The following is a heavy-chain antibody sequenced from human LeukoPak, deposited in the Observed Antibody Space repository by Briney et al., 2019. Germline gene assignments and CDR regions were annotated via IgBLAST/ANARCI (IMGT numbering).Heavy chain of an antibody. V-gene: IGHV1-18*04. CDR1: GYTFTSYG. D-gene: IGHD4-17*01. CDR3: ARDPNADDYGDDNNWFDP. J-gene: IGHJ5*02. Sequence: ASVKVSCKASGYTFTSYGISWVRQAPGQGLEWMGWISAYNGSTNYAQKLQGRVTMTTDTSTSTAYMELRSLRSDDTAVYYCARDPNADDYGDDNNWFDPWGQGTLVTVSS. CDR2: ISAYNGST.